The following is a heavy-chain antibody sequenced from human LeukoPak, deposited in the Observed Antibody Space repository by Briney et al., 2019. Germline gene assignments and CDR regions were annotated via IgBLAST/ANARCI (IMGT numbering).Heavy chain of an antibody. D-gene: IGHD1-1*01. CDR1: GYSFSNYW. CDR3: ARTGNDQYYFDY. CDR2: IYPGDSDT. Sequence: GESLKISCKGSGYSFSNYWIGWVRQMPGKGLEWMGFIYPGDSDTRYRPSFRGQVTISVDKSISTAYLQWSSLKASDTAVYYCARTGNDQYYFDYWGQGTLVTASS. J-gene: IGHJ4*02. V-gene: IGHV5-51*01.